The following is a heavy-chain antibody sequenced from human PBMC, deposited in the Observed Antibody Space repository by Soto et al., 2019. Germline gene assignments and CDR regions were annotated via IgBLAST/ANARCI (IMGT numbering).Heavy chain of an antibody. CDR3: AKDSRIVVVTAPYDY. J-gene: IGHJ4*02. Sequence: QVLLVESGGGVVQHGRSLRLSCAASGFTFSSYGMHWVRQAPGKWLEWVAVISYDGSNKYYADSVKGRFTISRGNSKNTLYLQLNSLRAEDTAVYYCAKDSRIVVVTAPYDYWGQVTLVTVSS. CDR1: GFTFSSYG. V-gene: IGHV3-30*18. D-gene: IGHD2-21*02. CDR2: ISYDGSNK.